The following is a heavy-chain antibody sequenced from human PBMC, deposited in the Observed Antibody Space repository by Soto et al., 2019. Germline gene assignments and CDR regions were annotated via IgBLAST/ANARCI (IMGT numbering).Heavy chain of an antibody. CDR3: AKGAISGTLNWFDP. CDR1: GFRFADYT. V-gene: IGHV3-9*01. Sequence: LRLSCAASGFRFADYTIDWVRQAPGKGLELVSGLTWNSESIAYADSVKGRFTISRDNAKNSLYLQMNSLRAEDTAFYFCAKGAISGTLNWFDPWGQGTLVTVSS. J-gene: IGHJ5*02. CDR2: LTWNSESI. D-gene: IGHD6-13*01.